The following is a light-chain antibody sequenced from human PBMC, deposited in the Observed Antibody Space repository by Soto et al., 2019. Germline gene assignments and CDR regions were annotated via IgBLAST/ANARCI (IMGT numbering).Light chain of an antibody. J-gene: IGKJ5*01. V-gene: IGKV1-39*01. CDR2: AAS. CDR3: QQDYSNPLS. CDR1: QTVTST. Sequence: DIQMSQSPSTLSASVGYRVTISCRAGQTVTSTLAWYQQKPGKAPKLLIYAASSMQTGVPSRFSGSGSGTDFTLTISSLQPEDSATYYCQQDYSNPLSFGQGTRLEIK.